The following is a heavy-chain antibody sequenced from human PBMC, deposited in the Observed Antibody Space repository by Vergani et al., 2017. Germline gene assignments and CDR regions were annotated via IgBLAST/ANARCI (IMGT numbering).Heavy chain of an antibody. V-gene: IGHV1-8*01. CDR3: ARDEAVFVGGTTGLDY. Sequence: QVQLVQSGAEVKKPGASVKVSCKASGYTFTSCDINWVRQATGQGLEWMGWMNPNSGNTGYAQKFQGRVTMTRNTSISTAYMELSSLRSEDTAVYYCARDEAVFVGGTTGLDYWGQGTLVTVSS. CDR1: GYTFTSCD. D-gene: IGHD4-17*01. CDR2: MNPNSGNT. J-gene: IGHJ4*02.